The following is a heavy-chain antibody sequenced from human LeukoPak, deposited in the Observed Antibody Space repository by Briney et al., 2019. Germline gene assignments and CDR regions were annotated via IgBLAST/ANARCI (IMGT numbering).Heavy chain of an antibody. D-gene: IGHD5-12*01. CDR3: ARAQYSDYVLHNWFDS. V-gene: IGHV1-18*01. CDR1: GYTFTSYG. J-gene: IGHJ5*01. Sequence: ASVKVSCKASGYTFTSYGITWVRQAPGQGLEWMGWISGYNGKTNYGQKLQGRVTMTTDTSTNTAYMELTSLRSDDSAVYYCARAQYSDYVLHNWFDSWGQGTLVTVSS. CDR2: ISGYNGKT.